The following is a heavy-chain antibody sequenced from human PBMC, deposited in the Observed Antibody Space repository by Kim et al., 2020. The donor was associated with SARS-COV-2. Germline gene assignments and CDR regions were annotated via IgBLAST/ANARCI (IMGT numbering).Heavy chain of an antibody. V-gene: IGHV4-39*01. CDR1: GGSITGSTYY. CDR2: IYYNGNT. Sequence: SETLSLTCSVSGGSITGSTYYWGWIRQPPGKGLEWIGNIYYNGNTHYNPSLQSRVAMSVDTSKNQFSLKLTSVTAADTAVYFCATTLWFSPFSYWGLGTLVTVSS. D-gene: IGHD3-10*01. J-gene: IGHJ4*02. CDR3: ATTLWFSPFSY.